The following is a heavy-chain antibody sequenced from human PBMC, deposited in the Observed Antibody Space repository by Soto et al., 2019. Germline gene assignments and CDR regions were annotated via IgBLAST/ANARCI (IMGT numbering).Heavy chain of an antibody. V-gene: IGHV1-2*04. D-gene: IGHD1-20*01. J-gene: IGHJ3*02. CDR3: ARGHRGITGTSDAFDI. CDR1: GYTFTGYY. Sequence: ASVKVSCKASGYTFTGYYMHWVRQAPGQGLEWMGWINPNSGGTNYAQKFQGWVTMTRDTSISTAYMELSRLRSDDTAVYYCARGHRGITGTSDAFDIWGQGTMVTVSS. CDR2: INPNSGGT.